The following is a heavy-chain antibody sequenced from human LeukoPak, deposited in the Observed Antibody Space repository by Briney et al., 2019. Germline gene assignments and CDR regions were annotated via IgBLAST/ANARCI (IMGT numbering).Heavy chain of an antibody. J-gene: IGHJ6*02. CDR2: ITPSGGT. Sequence: ASVKVSCKASGYMFTGYYLHWVRQAPGQGLEWMGWITPSGGTNYPQKFQGRVTMSRDTSISTAHMEPTRLRSDDTAVYYCARDRVAAVSGTFYYFGMDVWGQGTTVTVSS. V-gene: IGHV1-2*02. CDR3: ARDRVAAVSGTFYYFGMDV. CDR1: GYMFTGYY. D-gene: IGHD2-15*01.